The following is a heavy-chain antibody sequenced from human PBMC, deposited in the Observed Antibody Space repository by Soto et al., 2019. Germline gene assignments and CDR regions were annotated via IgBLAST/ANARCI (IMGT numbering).Heavy chain of an antibody. CDR3: ASPREGQWLVFDH. D-gene: IGHD6-19*01. CDR1: GFTFSDFG. J-gene: IGHJ4*02. CDR2: ISKDGLDR. Sequence: GSLRLSCVVSGFTFSDFGMHWVRQSPGEGLAWVASISKDGLDRYYSESVKGRFTISRDDSKNTVFLQMNSLKVEDTAAYFCASPREGQWLVFDHWGQRTLVTVSS. V-gene: IGHV3-30*19.